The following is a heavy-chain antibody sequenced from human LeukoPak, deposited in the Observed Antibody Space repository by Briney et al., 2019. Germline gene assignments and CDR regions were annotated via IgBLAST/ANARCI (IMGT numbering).Heavy chain of an antibody. D-gene: IGHD3-22*01. J-gene: IGHJ4*02. CDR1: GGSFSGYY. CDR2: INHSGST. Sequence: PSETLSLTCAVYGGSFSGYYWSWIRQPPGKGLEWIEEINHSGSTNYNPSLKSRVTISVDTSKNQFSLKLSSVTAADTAVYYCARAGDNSGYSDYWGQGTLVTVSS. V-gene: IGHV4-34*01. CDR3: ARAGDNSGYSDY.